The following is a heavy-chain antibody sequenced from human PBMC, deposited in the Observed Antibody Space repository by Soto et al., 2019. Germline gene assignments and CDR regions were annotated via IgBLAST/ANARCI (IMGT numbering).Heavy chain of an antibody. CDR3: ARRGASGSIDY. CDR2: ISAYNGNT. Sequence: ASVKVSCKASGYTFTSHGITWVRQAPGQGLEWMGWISAYNGNTNYTQNLQGRLTMATDTSTSTAYMELRSLRSDDTAMYYCARRGASGSIDYWGQGTLVTVSS. V-gene: IGHV1-18*01. J-gene: IGHJ4*02. CDR1: GYTFTSHG. D-gene: IGHD3-10*01.